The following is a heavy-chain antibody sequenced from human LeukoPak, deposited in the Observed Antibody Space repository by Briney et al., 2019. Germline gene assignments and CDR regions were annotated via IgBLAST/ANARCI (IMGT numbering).Heavy chain of an antibody. D-gene: IGHD1-26*01. J-gene: IGHJ6*03. V-gene: IGHV4-38-2*02. Sequence: SETLSLTCTVSGYSISSGYLWGWIRQPPGKGLEWIGSIDGSGSSYYNPSLESRVTISVDTSRNQFSLKMTSVTAADTAVYYCARDLDGGATDYYYYMDVWGKGTTVTVSS. CDR3: ARDLDGGATDYYYYMDV. CDR1: GYSISSGYL. CDR2: IDGSGSS.